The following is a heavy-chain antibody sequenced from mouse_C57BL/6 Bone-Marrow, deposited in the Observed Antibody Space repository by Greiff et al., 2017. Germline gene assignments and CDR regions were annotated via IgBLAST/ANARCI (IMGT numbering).Heavy chain of an antibody. Sequence: VQLQQSGAELMKPGASVKLSCKATGYTFTGYWIEWVKQRPGHGLEWIGAILPGSGSTNYNEKFKGKATFTADPSTNTAYMQLSSLTTDDSAIYFCATYNGNLYWYFDVWGTGTTVTVSS. CDR3: ATYNGNLYWYFDV. V-gene: IGHV1-9*01. CDR2: ILPGSGST. CDR1: GYTFTGYW. D-gene: IGHD2-10*01. J-gene: IGHJ1*03.